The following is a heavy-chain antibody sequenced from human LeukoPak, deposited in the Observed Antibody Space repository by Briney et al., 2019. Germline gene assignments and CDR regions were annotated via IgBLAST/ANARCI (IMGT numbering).Heavy chain of an antibody. Sequence: GGSLRLSCAASGFTFSSYSMNWVRQAPGKGLEWVSSISSSSSYIYYADSVKGRFTISRDNAKNSLYLQMNSLRAEDTAVYYCAKDRYKVGATLDYWGQGTLVTVSS. CDR3: AKDRYKVGATLDY. CDR1: GFTFSSYS. D-gene: IGHD1-26*01. J-gene: IGHJ4*02. CDR2: ISSSSSYI. V-gene: IGHV3-21*01.